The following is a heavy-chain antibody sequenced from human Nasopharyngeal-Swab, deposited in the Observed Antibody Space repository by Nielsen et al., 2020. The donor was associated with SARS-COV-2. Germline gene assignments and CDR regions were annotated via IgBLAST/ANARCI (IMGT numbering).Heavy chain of an antibody. CDR3: AREGATTLYYGPGSYPFDS. V-gene: IGHV1-18*01. D-gene: IGHD3-10*01. J-gene: IGHJ4*02. CDR1: GYTFSTYG. Sequence: ASVKVSCKASGYTFSTYGIGWVRQAPGQGLEWMGWISGYSGRTKYAHKFQGRVTVTTDTSTSTAYMELRSLRSDDTAVYYCAREGATTLYYGPGSYPFDSWGQGTLVTVSS. CDR2: ISGYSGRT.